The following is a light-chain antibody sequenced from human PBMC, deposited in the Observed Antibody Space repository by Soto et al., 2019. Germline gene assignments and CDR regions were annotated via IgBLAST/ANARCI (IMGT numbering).Light chain of an antibody. CDR1: RSNVGRNS. V-gene: IGLV1-44*01. CDR3: AAWDDSLNAWV. CDR2: SHD. Sequence: QSVVTQPPSASQTPGQRVTISCSGSRSNVGRNSVSWYQHVPGTAPKLLIYSHDQRPSGVPDRISASRSGTAASLAISGLRSEDEDFYYCAAWDDSLNAWVFGGGTNLTVL. J-gene: IGLJ3*02.